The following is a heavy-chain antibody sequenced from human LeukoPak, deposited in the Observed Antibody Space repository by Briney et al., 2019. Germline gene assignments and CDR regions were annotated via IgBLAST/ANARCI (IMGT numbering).Heavy chain of an antibody. V-gene: IGHV3-21*01. CDR3: ARDRLAFDDGFDY. Sequence: GXLRLSCAGSGFTLSSYSMNGVRQAPGKGLERVSSISSSSSYIYYADSVTGRFTISRDNAKNSLYLQMNSLRAEDTAVYYCARDRLAFDDGFDYWGQGTLVTVSS. CDR2: ISSSSSYI. J-gene: IGHJ4*02. D-gene: IGHD4-17*01. CDR1: GFTLSSYS.